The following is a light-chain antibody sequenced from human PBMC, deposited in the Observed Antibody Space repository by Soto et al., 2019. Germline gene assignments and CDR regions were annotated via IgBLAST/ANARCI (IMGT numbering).Light chain of an antibody. Sequence: EIVMTQSPATVSVSPGERATLSCRASQSVSSNLAWYQQKPGQAPRLLIYDASTRATGIPARFSGSGSGTEFTLTISSLQSEDFAVYYCQQYNYWPPWTFGQGTKVEIK. CDR3: QQYNYWPPWT. J-gene: IGKJ1*01. CDR1: QSVSSN. CDR2: DAS. V-gene: IGKV3-15*01.